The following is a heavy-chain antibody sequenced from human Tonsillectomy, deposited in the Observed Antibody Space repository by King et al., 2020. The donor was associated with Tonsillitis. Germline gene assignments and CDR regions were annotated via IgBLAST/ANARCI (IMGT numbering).Heavy chain of an antibody. Sequence: VQLQQWGAGLLKPSETLSLTCAVYGGSFSGYYWSWIRQPPGKGLEWIGEINHSGSTNYNPSLKSRVTISVDTSKNQFSLKLSSVTAADTAVYYCARTRDYDILTGYPTSYYYGMDVWGQGTTVTVYS. V-gene: IGHV4-34*01. J-gene: IGHJ6*01. CDR3: ARTRDYDILTGYPTSYYYGMDV. CDR2: INHSGST. CDR1: GGSFSGYY. D-gene: IGHD3-9*01.